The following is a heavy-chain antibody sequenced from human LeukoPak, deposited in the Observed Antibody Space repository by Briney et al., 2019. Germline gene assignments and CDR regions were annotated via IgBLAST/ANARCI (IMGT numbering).Heavy chain of an antibody. CDR2: ISSSSSYI. Sequence: GGSLRLSCAASGFTFSSYSMNWVRQAPGKGLGWVSSISSSSSYIYYADSVKGRFIISRDNAKNSLDLQMNSLRTEDTAVYYCARAIGARWELLGAFDFWGQGTMVTVSS. V-gene: IGHV3-21*01. J-gene: IGHJ3*01. CDR1: GFTFSSYS. D-gene: IGHD1-26*01. CDR3: ARAIGARWELLGAFDF.